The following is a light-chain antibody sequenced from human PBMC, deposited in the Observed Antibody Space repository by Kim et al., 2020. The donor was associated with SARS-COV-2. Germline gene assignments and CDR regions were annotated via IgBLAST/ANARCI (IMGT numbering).Light chain of an antibody. CDR1: QSVSSY. CDR3: HQRSNWPLT. CDR2: DAS. Sequence: PGEIATRTCRASQSVSSYLGWYQQKPGQAPRLLIYDASSRATGIPARFSGSGSGTDFTLTISSLEPEDFAVYYCHQRSNWPLTFGGGTKVDIK. J-gene: IGKJ4*01. V-gene: IGKV3-11*01.